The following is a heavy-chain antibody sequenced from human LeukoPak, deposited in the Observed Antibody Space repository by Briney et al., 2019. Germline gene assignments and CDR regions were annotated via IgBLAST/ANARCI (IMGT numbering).Heavy chain of an antibody. CDR1: GFPFSRLG. CDR3: AKSRSNWEDSPFDY. Sequence: GGALELFLAGSGFPFSRLGISWVRPGPGKGLEWVSAISGSGGSTYYADSVKGRFTISRDNSKNTLYLQMNSLRAEDTAVYYCAKSRSNWEDSPFDYWGQGTLVTVSS. D-gene: IGHD7-27*01. CDR2: ISGSGGST. J-gene: IGHJ4*02. V-gene: IGHV3-23*01.